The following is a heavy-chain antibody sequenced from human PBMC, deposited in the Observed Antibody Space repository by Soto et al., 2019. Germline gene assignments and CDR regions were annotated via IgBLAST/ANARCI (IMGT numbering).Heavy chain of an antibody. Sequence: GASVKVSCKASGYTFTSYYMHWVRQAPGQGLEWMGIINPSGGSTSYAQKFQGRVTMTRDKSTSTAYMELSSLRSEDTAVYYCARDLVGATKPYKRFDPWGQGALVTVSS. D-gene: IGHD1-26*01. CDR2: INPSGGST. J-gene: IGHJ5*02. CDR1: GYTFTSYY. V-gene: IGHV1-46*01. CDR3: ARDLVGATKPYKRFDP.